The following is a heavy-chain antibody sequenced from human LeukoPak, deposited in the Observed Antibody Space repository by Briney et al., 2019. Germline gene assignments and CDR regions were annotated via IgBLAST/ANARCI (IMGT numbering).Heavy chain of an antibody. CDR2: ISGSGDST. V-gene: IGHV3-23*01. D-gene: IGHD6-13*01. J-gene: IGHJ4*02. CDR3: ALQRTLWQQLLDY. CDR1: ESTFSYYA. Sequence: PGGSLRLSCAASESTFSYYAMTWVRQAPGKGLEWVSTISGSGDSTYYADSVKGRFTISRDNSKNTLYLQMNSLRADDTAVYYCALQRTLWQQLLDYWGQGTLVTVSS.